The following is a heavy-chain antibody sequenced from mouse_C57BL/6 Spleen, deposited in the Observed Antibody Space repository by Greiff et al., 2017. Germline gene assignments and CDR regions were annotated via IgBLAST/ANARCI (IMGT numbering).Heavy chain of an antibody. J-gene: IGHJ2*01. CDR1: GYSITSSYY. CDR2: ISYDGSN. Sequence: EVKLMESGPGLVKPSQSLSLTCSVTGYSITSSYYWNWIRQFPGNKLEWMGYISYDGSNNYNPSLKNRIAITRDTSKNQFFLKLNSVTTEDTATYYCARETNYWGQGTTLTVST. V-gene: IGHV3-6*01. CDR3: ARETNY.